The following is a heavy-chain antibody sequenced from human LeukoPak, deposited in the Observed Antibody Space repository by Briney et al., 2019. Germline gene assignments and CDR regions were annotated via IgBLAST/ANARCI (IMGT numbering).Heavy chain of an antibody. CDR2: INPSGGST. D-gene: IGHD5-18*01. CDR1: GYTFTIYY. Sequence: AAVTVSFRASGYTFTIYYMHWVRQAPGQGREWMGMINPSGGSTSYAQKFQGRVTMTRDMSTSTVYMELSSLRSEDTAVYYCARDGSYGYQPGGYFDYWGQGTLVTVSS. V-gene: IGHV1-46*01. J-gene: IGHJ4*02. CDR3: ARDGSYGYQPGGYFDY.